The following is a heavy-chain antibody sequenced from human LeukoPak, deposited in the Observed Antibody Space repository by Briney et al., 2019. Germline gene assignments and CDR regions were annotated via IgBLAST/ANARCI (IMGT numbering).Heavy chain of an antibody. CDR2: ISYDGSNK. CDR3: ARSGSALSSYSSSWYSPHDRFLKYYYFDY. D-gene: IGHD6-13*01. Sequence: PGGSLRLSCAASGFTFSSYAMHWVRQAPGKGLEWVAVISYDGSNKCYADSVKGRFTISRDNSKNTLYLQMNSLRAEDTAVYYCARSGSALSSYSSSWYSPHDRFLKYYYFDYWGQGTLVTVSS. CDR1: GFTFSSYA. V-gene: IGHV3-30-3*01. J-gene: IGHJ4*02.